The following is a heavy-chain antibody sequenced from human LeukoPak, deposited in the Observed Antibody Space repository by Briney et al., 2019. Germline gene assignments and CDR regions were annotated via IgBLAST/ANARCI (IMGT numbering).Heavy chain of an antibody. CDR1: GFTFSSYA. CDR2: ISGSGGST. CDR3: AKDATMRTLRGYSYQGPLDY. Sequence: GGSLRLSCAASGFTFSSYAMSWVRQAPGQGLEWGSGISGSGGSTYYADSVKGRFTISRDNSKNTLYLQMNSLRAEDTAVYYCAKDATMRTLRGYSYQGPLDYWGQGTLVTVSS. J-gene: IGHJ4*02. V-gene: IGHV3-23*01. D-gene: IGHD5-18*01.